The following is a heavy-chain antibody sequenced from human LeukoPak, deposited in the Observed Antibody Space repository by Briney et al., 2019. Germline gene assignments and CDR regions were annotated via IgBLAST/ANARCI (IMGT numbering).Heavy chain of an antibody. J-gene: IGHJ4*02. CDR2: IYYSGNT. Sequence: NPSETLSLTCTVSGGSISSTSYYWGWIRQPPGEGVEWIGNIYYSGNTYYNPSLKSRVTISVYTSKNQFSLKLSSVTAADTAVYYCTRLGKFFRPGWHFDYCAQGTLVTVSS. D-gene: IGHD5-24*01. CDR1: GGSISSTSYY. V-gene: IGHV4-39*01. CDR3: TRLGKFFRPGWHFDY.